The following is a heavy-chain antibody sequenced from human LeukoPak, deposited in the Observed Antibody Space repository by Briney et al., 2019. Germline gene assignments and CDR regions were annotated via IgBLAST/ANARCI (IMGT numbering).Heavy chain of an antibody. CDR1: GYTFSTYY. J-gene: IGHJ4*02. CDR3: AREPYYDSSGYCLDY. CDR2: INPTGTDT. V-gene: IGHV1-46*01. D-gene: IGHD3-22*01. Sequence: ASVKVSCKASGYTFSTYYMYWVRQSPGQGLEWMGAINPTGTDTIYAQTFQGRVTMTRDLSTSTVYMELSSLRSEDTAVYYCAREPYYDSSGYCLDYWGQGTLVTVSS.